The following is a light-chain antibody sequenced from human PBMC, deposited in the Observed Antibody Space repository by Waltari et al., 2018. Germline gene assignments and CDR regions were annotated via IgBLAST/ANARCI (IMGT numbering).Light chain of an antibody. CDR2: EVS. Sequence: QSALTQPPSASVSPGQSVTISCTGTSSDVGGYHYVSWYQHHPGKAPKFMIYEVSKRPSGVPDRFSGSKSGNTASLTVSGLQAEDEADYYCSSYAGSNTWVFGGGTKLTVL. CDR3: SSYAGSNTWV. V-gene: IGLV2-8*01. CDR1: SSDVGGYHY. J-gene: IGLJ3*02.